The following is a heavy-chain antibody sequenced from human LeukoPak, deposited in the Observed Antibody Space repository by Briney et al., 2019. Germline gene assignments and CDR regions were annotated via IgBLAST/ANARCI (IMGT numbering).Heavy chain of an antibody. CDR1: GGTFISYA. V-gene: IGHV1-69*13. J-gene: IGHJ3*02. CDR3: ARDRSSSSTLIDAFDI. D-gene: IGHD6-6*01. Sequence: SVKVSCKASGGTFISYAISWVRQAPGQGLEWMGGIIPIFGTANYAQKFQGRVTITADESTSTAYMELSSLRSEDTAVYYCARDRSSSSTLIDAFDIWGQGTMVTVSS. CDR2: IIPIFGTA.